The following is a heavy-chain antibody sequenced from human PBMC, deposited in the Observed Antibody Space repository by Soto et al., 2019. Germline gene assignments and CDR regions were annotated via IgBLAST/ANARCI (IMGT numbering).Heavy chain of an antibody. J-gene: IGHJ4*02. V-gene: IGHV1-69*13. CDR2: IIPIFGTA. CDR3: ARLLNWKPQAGYDY. D-gene: IGHD1-20*01. CDR1: GGTFSSYA. Sequence: SVKLSCKASGGTFSSYAISWVRQAPGQGLEWMGGIIPIFGTANYAQKFQGRVTITADESTSTAYMELSSLRSEDTAVYYCARLLNWKPQAGYDYWGQGTPVTVSS.